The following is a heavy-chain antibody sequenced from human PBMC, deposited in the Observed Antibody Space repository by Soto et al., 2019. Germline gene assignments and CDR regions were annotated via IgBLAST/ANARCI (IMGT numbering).Heavy chain of an antibody. CDR3: VRALCGSSGCQGRDPFDS. CDR1: GFTFSNYA. J-gene: IGHJ5*01. Sequence: QVQLVESGGGVVQPGRSLRLSCAASGFTFSNYAMHWVRLAPGKGLEWVAVILYDGFGEKYADSVKGRFTISRDNSQYTLYLQMNSLTTDDTGVYYCVRALCGSSGCQGRDPFDSWGQGTLVTVSS. D-gene: IGHD2-21*01. CDR2: ILYDGFGE. V-gene: IGHV3-30-3*01.